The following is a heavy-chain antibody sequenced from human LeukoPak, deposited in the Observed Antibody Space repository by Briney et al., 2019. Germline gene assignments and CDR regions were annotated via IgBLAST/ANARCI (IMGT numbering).Heavy chain of an antibody. Sequence: GGSLRLSCAASGFTVSSNYMSWVRQAPGKGLEWVSVIYSGGNTYYADSVKGRFTISRDNAKNSLYLQMNSLRAEDTAVYYCATHFDLAPTDYWGQGTLVTVSS. CDR1: GFTVSSNY. D-gene: IGHD3-9*01. CDR2: IYSGGNT. J-gene: IGHJ4*02. CDR3: ATHFDLAPTDY. V-gene: IGHV3-53*01.